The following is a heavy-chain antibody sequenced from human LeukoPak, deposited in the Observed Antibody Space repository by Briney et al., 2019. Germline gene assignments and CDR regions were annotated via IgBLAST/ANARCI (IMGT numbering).Heavy chain of an antibody. V-gene: IGHV4-39*07. J-gene: IGHJ5*02. Sequence: SETLSLTCTVSGGSISSSSYYWGWIRQPPGKGLEWIGSIYYSGSTYYNPSLKSRVTISVDTSKNQFSLKLSSVTAADTAVYYCAREGVVPAVAFDPWGQGTLVTVSS. CDR1: GGSISSSSYY. CDR3: AREGVVPAVAFDP. CDR2: IYYSGST. D-gene: IGHD2-2*01.